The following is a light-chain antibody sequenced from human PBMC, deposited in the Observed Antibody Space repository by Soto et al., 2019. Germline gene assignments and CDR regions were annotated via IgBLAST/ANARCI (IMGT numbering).Light chain of an antibody. CDR2: DAS. Sequence: EIVLTQSPATLSLSPGERATLSCRASQSVSSYLAWYQQNPGQAPRLLIYDASNRATGLPARFIGSGSGTDFALTISSLEPEDFAIYYCQQRRNWPTFGGGTKVEIK. CDR1: QSVSSY. CDR3: QQRRNWPT. J-gene: IGKJ4*02. V-gene: IGKV3-11*01.